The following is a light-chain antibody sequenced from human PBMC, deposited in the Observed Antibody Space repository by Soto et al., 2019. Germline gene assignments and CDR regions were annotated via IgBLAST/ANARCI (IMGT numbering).Light chain of an antibody. Sequence: EIVLTQSPATLSLSPGERATLSCMASQSFRGLLAWYQQKPGQAPRLLIYDAYNRATGIPPRFSGSGSGTDFTLTISSLEPEDSAVYYCQQRHMWPITCGQGKRRAIK. V-gene: IGKV3-11*01. CDR1: QSFRGL. CDR2: DAY. CDR3: QQRHMWPIT. J-gene: IGKJ5*01.